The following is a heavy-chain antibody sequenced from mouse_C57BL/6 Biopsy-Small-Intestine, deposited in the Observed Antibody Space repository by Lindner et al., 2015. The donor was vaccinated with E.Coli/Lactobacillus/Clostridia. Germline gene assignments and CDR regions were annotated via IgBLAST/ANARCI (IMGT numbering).Heavy chain of an antibody. CDR3: ARGGTGQVLYAMDY. Sequence: VQLQESGPEVVKPGASVKLSCRASGYTFTYYNINWVKQRPGQGLEWIGWIYPRDGSSKCNEKFKDKATLTVDTSSNTAYMEFNSLTSEDSAVYFCARGGTGQVLYAMDYWGQGTSVTVSS. D-gene: IGHD3-2*02. J-gene: IGHJ4*01. CDR1: GYTFTYYN. CDR2: IYPRDGSS. V-gene: IGHV1-85*01.